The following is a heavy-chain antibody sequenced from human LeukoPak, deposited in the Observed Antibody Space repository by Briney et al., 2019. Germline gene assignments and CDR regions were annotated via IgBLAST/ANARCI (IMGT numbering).Heavy chain of an antibody. Sequence: SETLSLTCTVSGGSISSYYWSWIRQPPGKGLEWIGYIYYSGSTNYNPSLKSRVTISVDTSKKQFSLKLSSVTAADTAVYYCARRGPGAGRYLDYWGQGTLVTVSS. D-gene: IGHD6-6*01. CDR2: IYYSGST. V-gene: IGHV4-59*01. CDR3: ARRGPGAGRYLDY. J-gene: IGHJ4*02. CDR1: GGSISSYY.